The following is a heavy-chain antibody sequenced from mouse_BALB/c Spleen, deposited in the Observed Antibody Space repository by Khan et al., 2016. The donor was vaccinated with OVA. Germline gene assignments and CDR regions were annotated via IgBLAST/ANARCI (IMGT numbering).Heavy chain of an antibody. J-gene: IGHJ1*01. CDR3: STHRFGYFDV. CDR1: GFSLTSYG. V-gene: IGHV2-6-2*01. CDR2: IWSDGIT. Sequence: QVQLKESGPDLVAPSQSLSITCTVSGFSLTSYGVHWVRQPPGKGLEWLVVIWSDGITTYNSALKSRLSISKDNTKSKVFLQMNSLQTADTAMYYCSTHRFGYFDVWGPGTTVTVSS.